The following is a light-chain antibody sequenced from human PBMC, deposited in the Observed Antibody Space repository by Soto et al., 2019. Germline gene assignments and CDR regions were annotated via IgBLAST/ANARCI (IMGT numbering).Light chain of an antibody. CDR1: RSDVGGFNY. CDR2: EVN. CDR3: SSFTSGTSRYV. J-gene: IGLJ1*01. V-gene: IGLV2-14*01. Sequence: QSALTQPASVSGSPGQSVTITCTGTRSDVGGFNYVSWYQQHPGKAPKLVIFEVNNRPSGISNRFFGSKSDNTASLTISGLQCEDEADYYCSSFTSGTSRYVFGTGTKLTVL.